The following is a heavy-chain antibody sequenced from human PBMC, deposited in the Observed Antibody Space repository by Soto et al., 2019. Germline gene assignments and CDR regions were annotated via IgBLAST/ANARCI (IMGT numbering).Heavy chain of an antibody. Sequence: GGSLRLSCAASGFTFRRYAMEWVRQVPGKGLEWVAVISYEGSTRFYADSVKGRFTISRDNSNNTLYLQMDRLRPEDTAVYYCAKGYIVTGGMDVWGQGTTVTVSS. V-gene: IGHV3-30-3*01. CDR3: AKGYIVTGGMDV. D-gene: IGHD2-15*01. CDR1: GFTFRRYA. CDR2: ISYEGSTR. J-gene: IGHJ6*02.